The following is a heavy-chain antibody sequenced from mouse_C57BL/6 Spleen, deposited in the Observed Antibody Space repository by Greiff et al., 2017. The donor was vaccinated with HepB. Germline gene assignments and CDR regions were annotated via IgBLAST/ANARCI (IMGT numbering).Heavy chain of an antibody. V-gene: IGHV1-81*01. Sequence: VQLQESGAELARPGASVKLSCKASGYTFTSYGISWVKQRTGQGLEWIGEIYPRSGNTYYNEKFKGKATLTADKSSSTAYMELRSLTSEDSAVYFCARFTGGNYFDYWGQGTTLTVSS. CDR3: ARFTGGNYFDY. CDR2: IYPRSGNT. CDR1: GYTFTSYG. J-gene: IGHJ2*01.